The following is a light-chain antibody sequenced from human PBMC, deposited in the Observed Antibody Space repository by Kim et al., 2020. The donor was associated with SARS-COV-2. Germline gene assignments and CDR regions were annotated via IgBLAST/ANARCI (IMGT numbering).Light chain of an antibody. CDR2: SAS. Sequence: ASVGDRVTITCRASQSISNELGWYQQKPGRAPKRLIYSASSLESGVPSRFSGSGSGTEFTLTISSLQPEDFATYYCLQHNTYSCTFGQGTRLEIK. V-gene: IGKV1-17*01. CDR1: QSISNE. J-gene: IGKJ5*01. CDR3: LQHNTYSCT.